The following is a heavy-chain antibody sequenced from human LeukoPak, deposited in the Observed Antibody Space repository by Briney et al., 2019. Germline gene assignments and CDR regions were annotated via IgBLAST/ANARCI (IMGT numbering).Heavy chain of an antibody. D-gene: IGHD1-26*01. CDR3: ARMWPGRIGGSLGSSDY. CDR1: GGSFRGYY. CDR2: TTHSGSS. V-gene: IGHV4-34*01. J-gene: IGHJ4*02. Sequence: SETLSLTCGVAGGSFRGYYWTWIRQAPGKGLEWIGETTHSGSSNHNPSLKSRVNISVDMAKNQFSLTLSSVTAADTAEYYCARMWPGRIGGSLGSSDYWGQGTLVTVSS.